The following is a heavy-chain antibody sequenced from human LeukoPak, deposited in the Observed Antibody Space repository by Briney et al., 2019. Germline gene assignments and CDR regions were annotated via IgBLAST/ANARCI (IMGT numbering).Heavy chain of an antibody. CDR1: GFTFDDYA. CDR2: ISWNSGSI. V-gene: IGHV3-9*01. CDR3: AKDTEGGDLDY. Sequence: GRSLRLSCAASGFTFDDYAMHWVRQAPGKGLEWVSGISWNSGSIGYADSVKGRFTISRDNAKNSLYLQMNSLRAEDTALYYCAKDTEGGDLDYWGQGTLVTVSS. D-gene: IGHD2-21*02. J-gene: IGHJ4*02.